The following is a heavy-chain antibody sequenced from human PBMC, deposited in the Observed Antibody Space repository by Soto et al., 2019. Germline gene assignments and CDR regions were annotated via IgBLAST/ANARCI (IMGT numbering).Heavy chain of an antibody. CDR2: ISSSSSYI. Sequence: EVQLVESGGGLVKPGGSLRLSCAASGFTFSSYSMNWVRQAPGKGLEWVSSISSSSSYIYYADSVKGRFTISRDNAKNPVYLQMKSLHAEDPAVDCFAIDIRNRYCSGGSSSSEDYWGPGTLVTVFS. CDR3: AIDIRNRYCSGGSSSSEDY. CDR1: GFTFSSYS. D-gene: IGHD2-15*01. J-gene: IGHJ4*02. V-gene: IGHV3-21*01.